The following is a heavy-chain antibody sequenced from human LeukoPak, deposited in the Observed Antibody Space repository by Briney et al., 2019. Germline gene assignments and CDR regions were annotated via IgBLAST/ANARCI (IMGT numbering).Heavy chain of an antibody. Sequence: ASVKVSCKASGYTFISYAISWVRQAPGQGLEWMGWINAYNGNTKYSQKVQGRVTMTTDTSTSTAYIELRSLRSDDTAVYYCARDFYYNTSNYLPFDYWGQGTLVTVSS. CDR2: INAYNGNT. D-gene: IGHD3-22*01. J-gene: IGHJ4*02. CDR3: ARDFYYNTSNYLPFDY. V-gene: IGHV1-18*01. CDR1: GYTFISYA.